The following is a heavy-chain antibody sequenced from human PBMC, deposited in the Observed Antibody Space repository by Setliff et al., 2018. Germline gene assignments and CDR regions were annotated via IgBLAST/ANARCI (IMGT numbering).Heavy chain of an antibody. D-gene: IGHD3-10*01. V-gene: IGHV4-38-2*01. CDR1: GYSISSGYY. CDR3: ARHHRGVIISWFDP. J-gene: IGHJ5*02. CDR2: IYHSGST. Sequence: SETLSLTCAVSGYSISSGYYWGWIRQPPGKGLEWIGSIYHSGSTYYNPSLKSRVIILVDTSKNQFSLKLSSVTAADTAVYYCARHHRGVIISWFDPWGQGTLVTVSS.